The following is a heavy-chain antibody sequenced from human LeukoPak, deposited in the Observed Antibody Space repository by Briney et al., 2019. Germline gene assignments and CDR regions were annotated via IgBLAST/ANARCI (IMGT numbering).Heavy chain of an antibody. D-gene: IGHD6-13*01. Sequence: GGSLRLSCAASGFTFSSYSMNWVRQAPGKGLEWVSYISSSSSTIYYADFVKGRFTISRDNAKNSLYLQMNSLRAEDTAVYYCASDIAAAGSFDPWGQGTLVTVSS. CDR2: ISSSSSTI. J-gene: IGHJ5*02. V-gene: IGHV3-48*01. CDR1: GFTFSSYS. CDR3: ASDIAAAGSFDP.